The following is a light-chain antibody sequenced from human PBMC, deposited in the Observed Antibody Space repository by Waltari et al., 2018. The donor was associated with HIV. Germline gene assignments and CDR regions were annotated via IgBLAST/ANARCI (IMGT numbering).Light chain of an antibody. J-gene: IGLJ3*02. CDR2: DVT. V-gene: IGLV2-11*01. CDR3: CSYAGRYTWV. Sequence: QSALTQPRSVSGSPGQSVTISCTGTSSEVGDYKYVSWYQLHPGKAPKLIISDVTKRPSGVPDRFSGSKSGNTASLTISGLQAEDEAEYYCCSYAGRYTWVFGGGTKLTVL. CDR1: SSEVGDYKY.